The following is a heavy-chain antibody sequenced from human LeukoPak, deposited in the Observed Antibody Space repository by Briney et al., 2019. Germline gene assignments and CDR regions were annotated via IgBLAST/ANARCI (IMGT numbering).Heavy chain of an antibody. J-gene: IGHJ4*02. CDR3: ARVRGYNYGIDY. CDR2: IYTSGST. CDR1: GGSINSGSYY. V-gene: IGHV4-61*02. Sequence: PSQTLPLTCTVSGGSINSGSYYWSWIRQPAGKGLEWIGRIYTSGSTNYNPSLKSRVTIPVDTSKNQFSLKLSSVTAADTAVYYCARVRGYNYGIDYWGQGTLVTVSS. D-gene: IGHD5-18*01.